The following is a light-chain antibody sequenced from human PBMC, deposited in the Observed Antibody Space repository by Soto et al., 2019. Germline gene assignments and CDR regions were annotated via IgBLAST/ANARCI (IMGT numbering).Light chain of an antibody. Sequence: QSVLTQPPSVSGAPGQRVTISCTGSSSIIGAGYDIHWYQQLPGTAPKLLIYGNINRPSGVPDRFSGSKSGTSASLAITGLQAEDEADYYCQSYDSSLSGSVVFGGGTKLTVL. J-gene: IGLJ2*01. CDR1: SSIIGAGYD. CDR2: GNI. CDR3: QSYDSSLSGSVV. V-gene: IGLV1-40*01.